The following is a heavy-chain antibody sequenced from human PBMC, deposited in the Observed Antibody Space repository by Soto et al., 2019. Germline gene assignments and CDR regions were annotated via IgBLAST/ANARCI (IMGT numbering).Heavy chain of an antibody. CDR2: ISAYNGNT. V-gene: IGHV1-18*04. CDR1: GYTFTSYG. D-gene: IGHD3-10*01. J-gene: IGHJ4*02. Sequence: GASVKVTCAASGYTFTSYGISWVRQAPGQGLEWMGWISAYNGNTNYAQKLQGRVTVTTDTSTSTAYMELRSLRSDDTAVYYCARDLYYGKEYYFDYWGQGTLVTVSS. CDR3: ARDLYYGKEYYFDY.